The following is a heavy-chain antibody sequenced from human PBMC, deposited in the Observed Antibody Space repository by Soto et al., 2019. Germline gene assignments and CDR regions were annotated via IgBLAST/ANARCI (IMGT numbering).Heavy chain of an antibody. V-gene: IGHV4-31*03. CDR2: IYHTGST. Sequence: SETLSLTCTVSGVTVSSDAYYWSWIRQPPGKGLEWIGNIYHTGSTSYSPSLKSRVDISLDRSTNQFSLRLSSVTAADTAVYYCARYRFSGTKWSKFDYWGQGTLVTVSS. J-gene: IGHJ4*02. CDR1: GVTVSSDAYY. D-gene: IGHD3-16*02. CDR3: ARYRFSGTKWSKFDY.